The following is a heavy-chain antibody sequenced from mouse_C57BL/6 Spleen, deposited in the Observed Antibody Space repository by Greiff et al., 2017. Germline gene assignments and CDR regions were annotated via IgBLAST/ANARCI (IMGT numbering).Heavy chain of an antibody. Sequence: QVQLKQSGAELARPGASVKLSCKASGYTFTSYGISWVKQRTGQGLEWIGEIYPRSGNTYYNEKFKGKATLTADKSSSTAYMELRSLTSEDSAVYFCARYTGGGFFDYWGQGTTLTVSS. D-gene: IGHD5-1-1*01. V-gene: IGHV1-81*01. CDR2: IYPRSGNT. CDR1: GYTFTSYG. J-gene: IGHJ2*01. CDR3: ARYTGGGFFDY.